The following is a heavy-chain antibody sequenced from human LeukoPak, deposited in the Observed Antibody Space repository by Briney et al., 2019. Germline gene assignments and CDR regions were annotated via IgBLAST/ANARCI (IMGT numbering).Heavy chain of an antibody. CDR3: AKAAIKYYYDSSGYYPV. V-gene: IGHV3-23*01. CDR2: ISGSGGST. Sequence: GGSLRLSCAASGFTFSSYAMSWVRQAPGKGLEWVSAISGSGGSTYYADSVKGRFTISRDNSKNTLYLQMNSLRAEDTAVYYCAKAAIKYYYDSSGYYPVWGKGTTVTVSS. D-gene: IGHD3-22*01. CDR1: GFTFSSYA. J-gene: IGHJ6*04.